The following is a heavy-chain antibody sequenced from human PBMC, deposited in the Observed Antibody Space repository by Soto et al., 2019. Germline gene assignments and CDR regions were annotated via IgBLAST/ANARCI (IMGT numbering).Heavy chain of an antibody. CDR3: AKHENYGYTSNCFDY. V-gene: IGHV4-34*01. D-gene: IGHD6-13*01. Sequence: SETLSLTCAVYGGSFSGYYWSWIRQPPGKGLEWIGEINHSGSTNYNPSLKSRVTISVDTSKNQFSLNLSSVTAADTAVYYCAKHENYGYTSNCFDYWGQGTLVTVSS. CDR2: INHSGST. CDR1: GGSFSGYY. J-gene: IGHJ4*02.